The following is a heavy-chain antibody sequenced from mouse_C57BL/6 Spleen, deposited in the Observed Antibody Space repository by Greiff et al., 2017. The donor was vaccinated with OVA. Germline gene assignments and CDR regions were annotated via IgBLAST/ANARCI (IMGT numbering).Heavy chain of an antibody. V-gene: IGHV1-64*01. Sequence: QVQLKQPGAELVKPGASVKLSCKASGYTFTSYWMHWVKQRPGQGLEWIGMIHPNSGSTNYNEKFKSKATLTVDKSSSTAYMQLSSLTSEDSAVYYCAIVTTVPIDYWGQGTTLTVSS. CDR1: GYTFTSYW. D-gene: IGHD1-1*01. J-gene: IGHJ2*01. CDR2: IHPNSGST. CDR3: AIVTTVPIDY.